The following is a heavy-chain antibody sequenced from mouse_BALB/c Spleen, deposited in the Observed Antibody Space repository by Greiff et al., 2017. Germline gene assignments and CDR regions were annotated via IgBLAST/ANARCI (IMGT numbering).Heavy chain of an antibody. V-gene: IGHV5-17*02. J-gene: IGHJ2*01. D-gene: IGHD2-3*01. CDR3: ARSVWLLRFDY. CDR2: ISSGSSTI. Sequence: EVMLVESGGGLVQPGGSRKLSCAASGFTFSSFGMHWVRQAPEKGLEWVAYISSGSSTIYYADTVKGRFTISRDNPKNTLFLQMTSLRSEDTAMYYCARSVWLLRFDYWGQGTTLTVSS. CDR1: GFTFSSFG.